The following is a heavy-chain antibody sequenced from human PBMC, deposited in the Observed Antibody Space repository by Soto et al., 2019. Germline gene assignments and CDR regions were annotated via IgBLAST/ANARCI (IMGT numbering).Heavy chain of an antibody. V-gene: IGHV3-23*01. Sequence: EVQLLESGGGLVQTGGSLRLSCAASGFTFSSYAMSWVRQAPGKGLECVSGISGSGFITYYADSVRGRFTISRDNSKDTLYLQMTNLRVDDTAVYYCAKGHPIAGRSAPVDYWGQGTLATVSS. D-gene: IGHD6-6*01. CDR2: ISGSGFIT. CDR3: AKGHPIAGRSAPVDY. J-gene: IGHJ4*02. CDR1: GFTFSSYA.